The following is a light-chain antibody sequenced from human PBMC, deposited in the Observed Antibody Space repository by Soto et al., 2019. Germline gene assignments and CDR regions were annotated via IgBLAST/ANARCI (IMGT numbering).Light chain of an antibody. CDR3: QQDYNLPPVT. CDR2: AAS. Sequence: DIQMTQSPSSLSASVGDRATITCRASQGISNRLSWYQQKPGQAPTLLIYAASTLQSGVPSRFTGSGSGTDFTLTISSLQPEDFAVYYCQQDYNLPPVTFGGGTKVDIK. J-gene: IGKJ4*01. V-gene: IGKV1-12*01. CDR1: QGISNR.